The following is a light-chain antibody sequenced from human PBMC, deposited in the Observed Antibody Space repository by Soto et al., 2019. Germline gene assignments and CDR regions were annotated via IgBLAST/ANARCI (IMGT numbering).Light chain of an antibody. CDR2: GAS. J-gene: IGKJ5*01. CDR1: QSVSSN. V-gene: IGKV3-15*01. CDR3: QHYTTWPPYT. Sequence: EIVMTQSPATLSVSPGERATLSCRASQSVSSNFAWYQQKPGQAPRLLIYGASTRATGIPARFSGSGSGTALPLTISSLQSEDFAVYYCQHYTTWPPYTFGQGKRLEIK.